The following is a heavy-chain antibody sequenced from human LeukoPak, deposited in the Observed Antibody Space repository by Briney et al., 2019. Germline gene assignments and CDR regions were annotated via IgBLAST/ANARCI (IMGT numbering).Heavy chain of an antibody. J-gene: IGHJ4*02. D-gene: IGHD6-13*01. CDR1: RGTFSSYT. CDR3: ARDSSSWYPFDY. CDR2: IIPILGIA. Sequence: ASVKVSCKASRGTFSSYTISWVRQAPGQGLEWMGRIIPILGIANYAQKFQGRVTITADKSTSTAYMELSSLRSEDTAVYYCARDSSSWYPFDYWGQGTLVTVSS. V-gene: IGHV1-69*04.